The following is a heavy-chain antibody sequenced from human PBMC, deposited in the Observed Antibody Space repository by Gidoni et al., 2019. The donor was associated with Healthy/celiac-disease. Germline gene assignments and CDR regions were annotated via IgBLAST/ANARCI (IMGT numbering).Heavy chain of an antibody. CDR2: ISAYNGNT. CDR1: GYTFTSYG. J-gene: IGHJ2*01. V-gene: IGHV1-18*01. Sequence: QVQLVQSGAEVKKPGASVKVSCKASGYTFTSYGISWVRQASGQGLEWMGWISAYNGNTNYAQKLQGKVTMTTDTSTSTAYMELRSLRSDDTAVYYCARGDYVWGSYRSYWYFDLWGRGTLVTVSS. CDR3: ARGDYVWGSYRSYWYFDL. D-gene: IGHD3-16*02.